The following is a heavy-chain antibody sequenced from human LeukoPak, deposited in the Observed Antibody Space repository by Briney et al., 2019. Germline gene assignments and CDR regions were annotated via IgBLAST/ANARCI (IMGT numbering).Heavy chain of an antibody. D-gene: IGHD5-18*01. J-gene: IGHJ6*03. CDR2: IYYSGST. V-gene: IGHV4-39*07. Sequence: PSETLSLTCTVSGGSISSSNFYWGWIRQPPGKGLEWIGSIYYSGSTYYNPSLKSRVTISVGTSKNQFSLRLSSVTAADTAVYYCASGAYSFYYMDVWGKGTTVTISS. CDR3: ASGAYSFYYMDV. CDR1: GGSISSSNFY.